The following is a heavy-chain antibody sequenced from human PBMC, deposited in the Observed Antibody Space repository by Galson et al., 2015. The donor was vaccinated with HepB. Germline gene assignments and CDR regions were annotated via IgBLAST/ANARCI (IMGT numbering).Heavy chain of an antibody. J-gene: IGHJ1*01. V-gene: IGHV3-23*01. CDR2: MSDNGDNT. Sequence: SLRLSCAASGFTFSSYAIMWVRQAPGKGLEWVSGMSDNGDNTFYADSVKGRFTISRDISKNTVYLQMNSLRVEDTAVYYCATRSDASGWYSYFQHWGQGTLVTVSS. CDR1: GFTFSSYA. CDR3: ATRSDASGWYSYFQH. D-gene: IGHD6-19*01.